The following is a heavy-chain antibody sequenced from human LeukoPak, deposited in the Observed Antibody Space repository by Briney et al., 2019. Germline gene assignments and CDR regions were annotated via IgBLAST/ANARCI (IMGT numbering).Heavy chain of an antibody. CDR2: IYSGGAT. CDR3: ARDMREIVPAPGGGWFDP. V-gene: IGHV3-66*01. D-gene: IGHD2-2*01. CDR1: GITVSSNY. Sequence: GGSLRLSCVASGITVSSNYMSWVRQAPGKGLEWVSIIYSGGATFYADSVKGRFIISRENSKNTLWLQMNSLRAEDTAVYYCARDMREIVPAPGGGWFDPWGQGTLVTVSS. J-gene: IGHJ5*02.